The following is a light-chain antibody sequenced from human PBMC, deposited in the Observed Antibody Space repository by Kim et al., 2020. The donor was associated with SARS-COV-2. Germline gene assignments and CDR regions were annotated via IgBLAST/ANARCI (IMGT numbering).Light chain of an antibody. CDR2: GYN. CDR3: QSYDNSLSVWV. V-gene: IGLV1-40*01. Sequence: QRVPICCTGTSSNSGARYDVHWYQHLPGTAPKLLIYGYNNRPSGVPARFSGSKSGTSASLAITGLQAEDEADYYCQSYDNSLSVWVFGGGTQLTVL. J-gene: IGLJ3*02. CDR1: SSNSGARYD.